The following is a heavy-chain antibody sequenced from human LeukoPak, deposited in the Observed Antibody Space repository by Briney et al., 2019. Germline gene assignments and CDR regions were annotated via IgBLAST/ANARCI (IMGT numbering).Heavy chain of an antibody. D-gene: IGHD6-19*01. J-gene: IGHJ3*02. CDR3: ARTSIAVAFDAFDI. CDR1: GYTFTGYY. Sequence: GASVKVSCKASGYTFTGYYMHWVRQAPGQGLERMGWINPNSGGTNYAQKFQGRVTMTRDTSISTAYMELSRLRSDDTAVYYCARTSIAVAFDAFDIWGQGTMVTVSS. CDR2: INPNSGGT. V-gene: IGHV1-2*02.